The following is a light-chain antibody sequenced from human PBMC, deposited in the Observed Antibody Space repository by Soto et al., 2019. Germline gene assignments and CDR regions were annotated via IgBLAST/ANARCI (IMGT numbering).Light chain of an antibody. CDR1: QSISNH. J-gene: IGKJ1*01. CDR2: AAS. V-gene: IGKV1-17*01. Sequence: DIQMTQSPSSLSASVEDRVIITCRASQSISNHLNWYQQKPGKAPKLLIFAASSLQSGVPSRFSGSGSGTEFTLTISSLQPDDFATYYCQQYNSYSWTFGQGTKVEIK. CDR3: QQYNSYSWT.